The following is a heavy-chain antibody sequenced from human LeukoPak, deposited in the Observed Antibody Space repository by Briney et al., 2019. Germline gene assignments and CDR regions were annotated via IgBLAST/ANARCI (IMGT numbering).Heavy chain of an antibody. V-gene: IGHV3-15*01. CDR2: IKSGDGGTT. CDR1: GFTFSNAW. J-gene: IGHJ4*02. D-gene: IGHD2-2*01. Sequence: GGSLRLSCAASGFTFSNAWMTWVRHAPGKGLEWVGRIKSGDGGTTDYAAPVKGRFTISRGDSKNTLYLQLNSLKTEDTALYYCTTNADLDYWGQGSLVTVSS. CDR3: TTNADLDY.